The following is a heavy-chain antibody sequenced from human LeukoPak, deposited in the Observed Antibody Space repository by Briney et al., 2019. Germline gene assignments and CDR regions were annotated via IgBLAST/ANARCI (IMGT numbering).Heavy chain of an antibody. D-gene: IGHD3-10*01. Sequence: GGPLRLFCAASGFTVSYNYMIWLRHSPRKALEGVSSIYRGGDAYYTDSVRGRFTISRDNSDNTIYLQMNSLRAEDTALYYCAKGNYGSGSLYIGDAFDIWGQGTMVTVSS. J-gene: IGHJ3*02. CDR2: IYRGGDA. V-gene: IGHV3-53*01. CDR1: GFTVSYNY. CDR3: AKGNYGSGSLYIGDAFDI.